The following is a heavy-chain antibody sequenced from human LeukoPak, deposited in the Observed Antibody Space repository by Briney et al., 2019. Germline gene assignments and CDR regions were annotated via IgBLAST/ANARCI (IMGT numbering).Heavy chain of an antibody. D-gene: IGHD1-26*01. V-gene: IGHV3-23*01. Sequence: GGSLRLSCAASGFTFSSYAMSWVRQAPGKGLEWVSAISGSGGSTYYADSVKGRFTISRDNSKNTLYLQMNSLGAEDTAVYYCARDGHSGSHSWRGYFDYWGQGTLVTVSS. CDR2: ISGSGGST. CDR1: GFTFSSYA. J-gene: IGHJ4*02. CDR3: ARDGHSGSHSWRGYFDY.